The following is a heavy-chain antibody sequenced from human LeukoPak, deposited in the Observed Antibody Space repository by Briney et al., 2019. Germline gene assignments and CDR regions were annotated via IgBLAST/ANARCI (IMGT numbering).Heavy chain of an antibody. CDR2: IWYDGSKT. J-gene: IGHJ4*02. V-gene: IGHV3-33*01. CDR3: ARDDCSTTPCYAY. Sequence: GGSLRLSCTTSGFTFTNYGINWVRQAPGKGLEWVAAIWYDGSKTSYTDSVKGRFTVSRDISKNTVYPQMNGLKAEDTAVYYCARDDCSTTPCYAYWGQGTLVTVSS. CDR1: GFTFTNYG. D-gene: IGHD2-2*01.